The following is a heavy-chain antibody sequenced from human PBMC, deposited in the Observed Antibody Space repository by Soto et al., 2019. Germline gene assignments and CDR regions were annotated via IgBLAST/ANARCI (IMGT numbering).Heavy chain of an antibody. J-gene: IGHJ6*02. V-gene: IGHV5-51*01. CDR3: ARTAGAGKYYYGMDV. Sequence: PGESLKISCKGSGYSFTSYWIGWFRHMPGKGLELMGIIYPGDSDTRYSPSFQGQVTISADKSISTAYLQWSSLKASDTAMYYCARTAGAGKYYYGMDVWGQGTKVTVSS. CDR2: IYPGDSDT. CDR1: GYSFTSYW. D-gene: IGHD6-13*01.